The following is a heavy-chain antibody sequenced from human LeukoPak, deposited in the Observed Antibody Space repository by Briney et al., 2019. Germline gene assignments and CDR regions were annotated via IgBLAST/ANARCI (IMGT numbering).Heavy chain of an antibody. J-gene: IGHJ4*02. Sequence: ASVKVSCKASGGTFSSYAISWVRQAPGQGLEWMGGINPNSGGTNYAQKFQGRVTMTRDTSISTAYMELSRLRSDDTAVYYCARQYCSSTSCYGSPDYWGQGTLVTVSS. CDR1: GGTFSSYA. V-gene: IGHV1-2*02. D-gene: IGHD2-2*01. CDR3: ARQYCSSTSCYGSPDY. CDR2: INPNSGGT.